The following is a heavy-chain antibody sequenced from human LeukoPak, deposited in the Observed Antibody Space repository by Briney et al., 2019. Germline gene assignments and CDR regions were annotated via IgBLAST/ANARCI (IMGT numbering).Heavy chain of an antibody. Sequence: GGSLRLSCAASGFTFSSYGMHWVRQAPGKGLEWVAVISYDGSNDYYADSVKGRFTIPRDNSKNTLYLQMNSLRAEDTAVYYRANENYYDSSGYIDYWGQGTLVTVSS. CDR1: GFTFSSYG. CDR2: ISYDGSND. V-gene: IGHV3-30*18. D-gene: IGHD3-22*01. CDR3: ANENYYDSSGYIDY. J-gene: IGHJ4*02.